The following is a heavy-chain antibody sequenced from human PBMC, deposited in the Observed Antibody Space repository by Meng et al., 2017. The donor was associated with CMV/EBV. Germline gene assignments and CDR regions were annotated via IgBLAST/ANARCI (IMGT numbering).Heavy chain of an antibody. CDR3: AKELVTYYYDSSGWDY. V-gene: IGHV3-33*06. Sequence: GESLKISCAASGFTFSSCGMHWVRQAPGKGLEWVAVIWYDGSNKYYADSVKGRFTISRDNSKNTLYLQMNSLRAEDTAVYYCAKELVTYYYDSSGWDYWGQGTLVTVSS. J-gene: IGHJ4*02. D-gene: IGHD3-22*01. CDR2: IWYDGSNK. CDR1: GFTFSSCG.